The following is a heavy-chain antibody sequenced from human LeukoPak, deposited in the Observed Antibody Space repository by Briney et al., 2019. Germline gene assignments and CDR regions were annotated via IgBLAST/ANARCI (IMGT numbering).Heavy chain of an antibody. D-gene: IGHD5-18*01. CDR1: GFTFDDYA. CDR2: ISWNSGSI. Sequence: GGSLRLSCAASGFTFDDYAMHWVRQAPGKGLEWVSGISWNSGSIGYADSVKGRFTISRDNAKNSLYLQMNSQRAEDTALYYCAKDKWRYSYGYSFDYWGQGTLVTVSS. J-gene: IGHJ4*02. CDR3: AKDKWRYSYGYSFDY. V-gene: IGHV3-9*01.